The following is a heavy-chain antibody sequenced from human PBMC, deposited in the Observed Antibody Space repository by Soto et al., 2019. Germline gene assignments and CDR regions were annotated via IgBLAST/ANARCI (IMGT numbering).Heavy chain of an antibody. CDR2: ISAYNGNT. Sequence: ASVKVSCKASGYTFTSYGISWVRQAPGQGLEWMGWISAYNGNTNYAQKLQGRVTMTTDTSTSTAYMELRSLRSDDTAVYYFATSYGSGSYYSGHYYYGMDVWGQGTTVTVSS. D-gene: IGHD3-10*01. J-gene: IGHJ6*02. CDR3: ATSYGSGSYYSGHYYYGMDV. CDR1: GYTFTSYG. V-gene: IGHV1-18*01.